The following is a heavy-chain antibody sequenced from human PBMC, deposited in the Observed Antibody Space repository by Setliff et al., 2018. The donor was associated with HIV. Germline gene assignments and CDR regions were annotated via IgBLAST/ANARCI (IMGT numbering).Heavy chain of an antibody. D-gene: IGHD3-3*01. CDR1: GGSISSRSYY. CDR3: ARQSGYTRGWDIFGVVAGSFDI. CDR2: ISYSGNT. V-gene: IGHV4-39*01. Sequence: PSETLSLTCSVSGGSISSRSYYWGWIRQPPGKGLEGSGTISYSGNTYYRPSLKSRVTISGDTSKNQFSLRLNSVTAADTAVYSCARQSGYTRGWDIFGVVAGSFDIWGLGTMVTVSS. J-gene: IGHJ3*02.